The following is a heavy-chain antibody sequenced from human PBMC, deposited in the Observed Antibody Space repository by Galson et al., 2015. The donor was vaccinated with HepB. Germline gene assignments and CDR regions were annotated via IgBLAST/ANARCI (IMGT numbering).Heavy chain of an antibody. V-gene: IGHV3-7*01. CDR3: AKHSYAVSMWE. CDR1: GFPFNNFW. CDR2: IKQDGSEK. Sequence: SLRLSCAASGFPFNNFWMSWARQAPGKGLEWVANIKQDGSEKHSVDSVKYRFTISRDNAKNSLYLQVSNLRVEDTAVYYCAKHSYAVSMWEWGQGTLVTVSS. J-gene: IGHJ4*01. D-gene: IGHD3-16*01.